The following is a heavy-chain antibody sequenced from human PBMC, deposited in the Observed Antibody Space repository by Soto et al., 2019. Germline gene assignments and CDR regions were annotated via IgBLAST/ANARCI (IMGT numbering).Heavy chain of an antibody. D-gene: IGHD3-10*01. J-gene: IGHJ4*02. CDR3: ARHNYGSGSTYVDY. V-gene: IGHV4-59*08. Sequence: QVQLQESGPGLVKPSETLSLTCTVSGGSISSYYWSWIRQPPGKGLEWIGYIYYSGSTNYNPSLKVRVTLSVHTSKNQFSLKLNSMTAADTAVYYCARHNYGSGSTYVDYWGQGTLVTVSS. CDR2: IYYSGST. CDR1: GGSISSYY.